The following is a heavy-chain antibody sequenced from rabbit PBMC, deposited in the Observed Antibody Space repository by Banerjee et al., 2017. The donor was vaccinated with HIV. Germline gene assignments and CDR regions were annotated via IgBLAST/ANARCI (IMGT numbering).Heavy chain of an antibody. D-gene: IGHD7-1*01. Sequence: QEQLVESGGGLVQPGASLTLTCKASGFDFSSNAMCWVRQAPGKGLEWIACINTSSGNTVYATWARGRFTISKTSWTTVTLQMTSLTAADTATYFCARDLTGVTGWNFNLWGPGTLVTVS. J-gene: IGHJ4*01. V-gene: IGHV1S45*01. CDR2: INTSSGNT. CDR3: ARDLTGVTGWNFNL. CDR1: GFDFSSNA.